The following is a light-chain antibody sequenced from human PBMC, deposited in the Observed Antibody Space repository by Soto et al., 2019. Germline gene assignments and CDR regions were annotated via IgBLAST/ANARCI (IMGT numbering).Light chain of an antibody. CDR2: GNS. Sequence: QSVLTQPPSVSGAPGQRVPISCTGSSSNIGAGYDVHWYQQLPGTAPKLLIYGNSNRPSGVPDRFSGSKSGTSASLAITGLQAEDEADYYCQSYDSSLSGVGFGGGTKLTV. V-gene: IGLV1-40*01. CDR3: QSYDSSLSGVG. CDR1: SSNIGAGYD. J-gene: IGLJ2*01.